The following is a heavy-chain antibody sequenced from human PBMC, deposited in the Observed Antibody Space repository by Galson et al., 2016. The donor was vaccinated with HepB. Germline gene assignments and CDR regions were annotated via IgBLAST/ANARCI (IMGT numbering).Heavy chain of an antibody. CDR3: ARARMVDSGSYYPDYYSYYCMDV. D-gene: IGHD1-26*01. CDR1: GFSFSSYA. Sequence: SLRLSCAASGFSFSSYAMHWLRQAPGKGLEWVAVISSDGSNKYYADSVKGRFTISRDNSKSTLFMQMNSLRVEDTAVYYCARARMVDSGSYYPDYYSYYCMDVWGKGTTVTVSS. J-gene: IGHJ6*03. V-gene: IGHV3-30-3*01. CDR2: ISSDGSNK.